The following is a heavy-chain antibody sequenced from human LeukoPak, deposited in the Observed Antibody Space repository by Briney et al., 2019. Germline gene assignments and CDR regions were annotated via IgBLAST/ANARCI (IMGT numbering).Heavy chain of an antibody. CDR1: GFTFDDCA. CDR3: AKAGVATPYDYYYMDV. J-gene: IGHJ6*03. CDR2: ISWNSGSI. V-gene: IGHV3-9*01. D-gene: IGHD5-12*01. Sequence: PGRSLRLSCAASGFTFDDCAMHWVWQAPGKGLEWVSGISWNSGSIGYADSVKGRFTISRDNAKNSLYLQMNSLRAEDTALYYCAKAGVATPYDYYYMDVWGKGTTVTVSS.